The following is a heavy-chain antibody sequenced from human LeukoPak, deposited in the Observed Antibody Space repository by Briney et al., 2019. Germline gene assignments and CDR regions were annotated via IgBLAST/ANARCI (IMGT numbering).Heavy chain of an antibody. CDR3: ARRSAVAGYGMDV. CDR1: GYSFTSYW. Sequence: GASLKISCKGSGYSFTSYWINWVRRMPGKGLEWMGRIDPSDSYTNFSPSFQGHVTISADKSISTAYLQWSSLKASDTALYYCARRSAVAGYGMDVWGQGTTVTVSS. CDR2: IDPSDSYT. D-gene: IGHD6-19*01. V-gene: IGHV5-10-1*01. J-gene: IGHJ6*02.